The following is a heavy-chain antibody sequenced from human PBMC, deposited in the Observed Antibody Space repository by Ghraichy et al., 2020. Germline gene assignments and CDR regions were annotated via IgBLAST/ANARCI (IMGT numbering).Heavy chain of an antibody. V-gene: IGHV3-23*01. CDR2: LSLNGGST. Sequence: GASLRLSCAASGFIFSNYAMSWVRQAPGKGLEWVSSLSLNGGSTYYADSVKGRFTISRDNAKNTLYLQMNSLRVEDAAVYHCSKALGSCGGYACPSYNWFDPWGQGTLVTVSS. CDR3: SKALGSCGGYACPSYNWFDP. J-gene: IGHJ5*02. CDR1: GFIFSNYA. D-gene: IGHD2-21*01.